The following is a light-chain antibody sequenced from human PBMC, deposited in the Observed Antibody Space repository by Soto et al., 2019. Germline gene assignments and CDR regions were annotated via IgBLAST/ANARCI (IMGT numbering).Light chain of an antibody. V-gene: IGKV1-39*01. CDR3: QQSYFSPYS. CDR1: QTIGSY. CDR2: SAS. J-gene: IGKJ2*03. Sequence: DSQMTQSPSSLSASLGDSVTITCRSSQTIGSYLHWYQQRPGKAPRLLIHSASTLQSGVPSRFRGSGSGTIFTLSTSNLQPEDFATYYFQQSYFSPYSFGQWITLDIK.